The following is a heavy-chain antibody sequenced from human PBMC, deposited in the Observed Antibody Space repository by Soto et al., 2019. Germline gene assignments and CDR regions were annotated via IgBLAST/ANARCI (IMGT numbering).Heavy chain of an antibody. CDR2: MDPNSGNT. D-gene: IGHD6-19*01. CDR3: AREGSGWYGGNFDY. CDR1: GYTFTSYD. J-gene: IGHJ4*02. Sequence: ASVKVSCKASGYTFTSYDINWVRQATGQGLEWMGWMDPNSGNTGYAQKFQGRVTMTRNTSISTAYMELRSLRSDDTAVYYCAREGSGWYGGNFDYWGQGTLVTVS. V-gene: IGHV1-8*01.